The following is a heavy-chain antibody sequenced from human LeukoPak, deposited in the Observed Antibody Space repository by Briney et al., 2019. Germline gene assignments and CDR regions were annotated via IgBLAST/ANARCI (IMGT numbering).Heavy chain of an antibody. D-gene: IGHD3-22*01. CDR3: ARGGYGEYYYDSSGYYLFDY. CDR1: GGSVSSGSYY. Sequence: KPSETLSLTCTVSGGSVSSGSYYWSWIRQPPGKGLERIGYIYYSGSTNYNPSLKSRVTISVDTSKNQFSLKLSSVTAADTAVYYCARGGYGEYYYDSSGYYLFDYWGQGTLVTVSS. V-gene: IGHV4-61*01. CDR2: IYYSGST. J-gene: IGHJ4*02.